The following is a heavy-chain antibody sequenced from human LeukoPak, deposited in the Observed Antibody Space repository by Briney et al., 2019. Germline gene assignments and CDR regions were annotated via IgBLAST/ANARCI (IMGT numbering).Heavy chain of an antibody. J-gene: IGHJ3*02. CDR3: AKVDNWNPGGGAFDS. D-gene: IGHD1-1*01. Sequence: GGSLRLSCAASGFTVSSNYMTWVRQAPGAGLELVSAISDSGVTTFYAASVEGRFTISRDNSRNTLYMQMTSLRAEDTAVYYCAKVDNWNPGGGAFDSWGQGTMVIVSS. CDR1: GFTVSSNY. CDR2: ISDSGVTT. V-gene: IGHV3-23*01.